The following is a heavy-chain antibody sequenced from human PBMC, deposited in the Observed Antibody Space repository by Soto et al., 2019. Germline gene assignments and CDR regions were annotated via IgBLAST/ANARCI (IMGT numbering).Heavy chain of an antibody. J-gene: IGHJ5*02. CDR2: IHPGDSDI. Sequence: GESLKISCKASGYRCTSYWIGWVRQMPGKGLEWMGIIHPGDSDINYSPSFQGQVTISVDKSISTTYLHWSSLRASDTAMYYCVRLVGNILIREVSNWFDPWGQGTLVTVSS. V-gene: IGHV5-51*01. D-gene: IGHD3-10*01. CDR1: GYRCTSYW. CDR3: VRLVGNILIREVSNWFDP.